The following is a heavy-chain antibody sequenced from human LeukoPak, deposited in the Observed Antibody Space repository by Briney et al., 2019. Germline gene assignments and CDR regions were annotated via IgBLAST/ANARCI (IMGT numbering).Heavy chain of an antibody. J-gene: IGHJ2*01. CDR3: ARGSSSHYWYFDL. CDR1: GGSISSYY. V-gene: IGHV4-59*01. D-gene: IGHD6-13*01. Sequence: SETLSLTCTVSGGSISSYYWSWIRQPPGKGLEWIGYIYYSGSTNYNPSLKSRVTISVDTSKNQFSLKLSSVTAADTAVYYCARGSSSHYWYFDLWGRGTLVTVSS. CDR2: IYYSGST.